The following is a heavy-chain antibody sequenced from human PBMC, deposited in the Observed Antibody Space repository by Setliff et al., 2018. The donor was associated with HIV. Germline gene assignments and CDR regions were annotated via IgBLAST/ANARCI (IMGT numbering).Heavy chain of an antibody. J-gene: IGHJ4*02. CDR1: GGSMNNYY. Sequence: SETLSLTCTVSGGSMNNYYWNWIRQTPGKGLEWIGYIYENAYAHYTVSLRSRVTVSLDTSKHQFSLTLRSVTAADRAVYYCARAQMHRGVVSWSLYYFDYWGQGALVTAPQ. CDR2: IYENAYA. V-gene: IGHV4-59*01. D-gene: IGHD3-10*01. CDR3: ARAQMHRGVVSWSLYYFDY.